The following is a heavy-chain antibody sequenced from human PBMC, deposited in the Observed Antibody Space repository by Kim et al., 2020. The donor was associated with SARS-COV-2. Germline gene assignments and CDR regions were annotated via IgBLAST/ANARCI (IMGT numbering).Heavy chain of an antibody. CDR1: GGSFSGYY. CDR3: ARKGRRVSSLYWYFDL. CDR2: INHSGST. J-gene: IGHJ2*01. V-gene: IGHV4-34*01. Sequence: SETLSLTCAVYGGSFSGYYWSWIRQPPGKGLEWIGEINHSGSTNYNPSLKSRVTISVDTSKNQFSLKLSSVTAADTAVYYCARKGRRVSSLYWYFDLWGRGTLVTVSS. D-gene: IGHD2-2*01.